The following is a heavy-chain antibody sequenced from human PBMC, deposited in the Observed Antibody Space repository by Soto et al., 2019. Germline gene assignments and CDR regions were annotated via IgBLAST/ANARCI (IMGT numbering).Heavy chain of an antibody. V-gene: IGHV4-59*01. CDR3: AIYRAALSFDH. CDR2: VFYGGT. D-gene: IGHD4-4*01. J-gene: IGHJ4*02. CDR1: GRSMSSNY. Sequence: PSETLSLTCSVSGRSMSSNYWSWIRQSPDKGLEWLGYVFYGGTDYNPSLEGRVSMSVETSKSQFSLKLTSVTAADTAVYYCAIYRAALSFDHWGQGLLVTVTS.